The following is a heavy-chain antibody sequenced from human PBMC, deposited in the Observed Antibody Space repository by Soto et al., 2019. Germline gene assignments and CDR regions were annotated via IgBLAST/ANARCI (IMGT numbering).Heavy chain of an antibody. Sequence: SETLSLTCTVSGGFIDFYYWSWIRQAPGKGLEWIGCSYYSGTTTYNPSFKSRVSISIDTSKTQFSLRLRSVTAADTAVYYCARRQNWNKLFDTWGQGKLVTVSS. CDR2: SYYSGTT. D-gene: IGHD1-1*01. CDR1: GGFIDFYY. CDR3: ARRQNWNKLFDT. V-gene: IGHV4-59*08. J-gene: IGHJ4*02.